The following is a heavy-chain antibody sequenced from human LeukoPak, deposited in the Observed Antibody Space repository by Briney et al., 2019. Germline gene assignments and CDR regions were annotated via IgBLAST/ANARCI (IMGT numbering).Heavy chain of an antibody. CDR2: IYYSGST. D-gene: IGHD1-26*01. Sequence: SETLSLTCTVSGGSISSYYWSWIRQPPGKGLEWIGYIYYSGSTNYNPSLKSRVTISVDTSKNQFSLNLSSVTAADTALYYCARNLGYNWFGPWGQGTLVTVPS. CDR1: GGSISSYY. V-gene: IGHV4-59*12. J-gene: IGHJ5*02. CDR3: ARNLGYNWFGP.